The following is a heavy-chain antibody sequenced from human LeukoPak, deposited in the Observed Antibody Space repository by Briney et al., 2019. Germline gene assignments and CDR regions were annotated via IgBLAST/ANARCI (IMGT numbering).Heavy chain of an antibody. CDR3: AGDLGWNTCA. CDR1: GYTFTNYY. J-gene: IGHJ4*02. Sequence: EASVKVSGKASGYTFTNYYIHWVRQAPGQGLEWMGWINGNSGGTNYAQKFQGRVTMTRDTSISTAYMELTRLSSDDTAIYYCAGDLGWNTCAWGQGTLVTVSS. D-gene: IGHD1/OR15-1a*01. V-gene: IGHV1-2*02. CDR2: INGNSGGT.